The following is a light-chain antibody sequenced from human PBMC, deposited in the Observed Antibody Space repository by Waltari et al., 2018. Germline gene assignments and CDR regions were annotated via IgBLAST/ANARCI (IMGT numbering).Light chain of an antibody. CDR2: EVS. Sequence: QSALTQPVSVPGSPGQSITISCTGTDSDVGAYNFVSWYRQHPGKAPHLIIYEVSERPPGISDRFSGSKSDNTASLTISGLQADDEAVYYCSSYTTSNAPGVFGTGTKVTVL. CDR3: SSYTTSNAPGV. CDR1: DSDVGAYNF. V-gene: IGLV2-14*01. J-gene: IGLJ1*01.